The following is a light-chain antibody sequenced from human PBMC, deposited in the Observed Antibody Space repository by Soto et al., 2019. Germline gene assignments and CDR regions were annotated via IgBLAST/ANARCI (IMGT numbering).Light chain of an antibody. CDR2: YVS. CDR1: QSLAYIDGNTY. CDR3: MQSTHWPPYT. J-gene: IGKJ2*01. V-gene: IGKV2-30*01. Sequence: EVVMTQSPLSLPVTLGQPASISCRSSQSLAYIDGNTYLTWFHQRPGQSPRRLIDYVSNRDSGVPDRLSGSGSGTDFTLKISRVEAEDAGIYYCMQSTHWPPYTFGQGTKLEIK.